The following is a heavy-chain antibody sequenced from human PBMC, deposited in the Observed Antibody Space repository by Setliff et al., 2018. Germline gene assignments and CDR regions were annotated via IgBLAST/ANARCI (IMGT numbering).Heavy chain of an antibody. J-gene: IGHJ4*02. Sequence: GASVKISCKASGYTFTSYGISWVRQAPGQGLEWMGWISAYNGNTNYAQKLQGRVTMTTDTSTSTAYIELRCLRSDDTAVYYCAIDGEYDYGDYVRFDYWGQGTLVPVSS. V-gene: IGHV1-18*01. CDR3: AIDGEYDYGDYVRFDY. CDR2: ISAYNGNT. D-gene: IGHD4-17*01. CDR1: GYTFTSYG.